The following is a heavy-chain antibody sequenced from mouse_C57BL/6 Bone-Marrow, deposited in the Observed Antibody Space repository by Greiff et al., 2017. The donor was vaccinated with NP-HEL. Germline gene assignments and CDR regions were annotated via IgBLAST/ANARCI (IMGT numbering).Heavy chain of an antibody. V-gene: IGHV5-6*01. J-gene: IGHJ4*01. Sequence: EVNLVESGGDLVKPGGSLKLSCAASGFTFSSYGMSWVRQTPDKRLEWVATISSGGSYTYYLASVKGRFTISRDNAKNTLYLQMSSLKSEDTAMYYCARHHWGYAMDYWGQGTSVTVSS. CDR1: GFTFSSYG. CDR3: ARHHWGYAMDY. D-gene: IGHD1-2*01. CDR2: ISSGGSYT.